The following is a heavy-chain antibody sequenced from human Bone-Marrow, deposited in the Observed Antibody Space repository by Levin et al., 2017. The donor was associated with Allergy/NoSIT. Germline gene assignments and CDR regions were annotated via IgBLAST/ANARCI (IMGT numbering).Heavy chain of an antibody. CDR3: AKDTYTCSGGSCYFFDY. Sequence: SCAVSGFTFRNYAMHWVRQAPGRGLEWVAFISLDGNTQYYADSVKGRFTVSRDNSNNTLHLQMNSLRVEDTAIYYCAKDTYTCSGGSCYFFDYWGPGALVTVSS. J-gene: IGHJ4*02. D-gene: IGHD2-15*01. CDR1: GFTFRNYA. CDR2: ISLDGNTQ. V-gene: IGHV3-30*18.